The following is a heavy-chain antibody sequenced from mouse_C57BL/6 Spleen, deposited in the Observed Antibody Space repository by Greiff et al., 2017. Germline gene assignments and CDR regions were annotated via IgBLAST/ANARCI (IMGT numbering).Heavy chain of an antibody. J-gene: IGHJ4*01. CDR3: ASVPDSSGCHYAMDY. D-gene: IGHD3-2*02. Sequence: QVQLQQSGAELAKPGASVKLFCKAFGYTFTSYWMHWVKQRPGQGQEWIGYINPSSGYTKYNQKFKDKATLSADKATSTAYMQLSSRTSEYTAVYYCASVPDSSGCHYAMDYWGQGTSVTVSS. CDR1: GYTFTSYW. CDR2: INPSSGYT. V-gene: IGHV1-7*01.